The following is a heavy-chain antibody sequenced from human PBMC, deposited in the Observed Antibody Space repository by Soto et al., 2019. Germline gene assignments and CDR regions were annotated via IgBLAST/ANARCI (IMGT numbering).Heavy chain of an antibody. J-gene: IGHJ6*02. CDR3: ARDGYDFWSGYYPTTTHYYYYGMDV. CDR1: GYTFTSHY. V-gene: IGHV1-46*01. CDR2: INPSGGRT. D-gene: IGHD3-3*01. Sequence: ASVKVSCKASGYTFTSHYMHWVRQAPGQGLEWMGIINPSGGRTSYAQKFQGRVTMTRDTSTSTVYMELSSLRSEDTAVYYCARDGYDFWSGYYPTTTHYYYYGMDVWGQGTTVTVSS.